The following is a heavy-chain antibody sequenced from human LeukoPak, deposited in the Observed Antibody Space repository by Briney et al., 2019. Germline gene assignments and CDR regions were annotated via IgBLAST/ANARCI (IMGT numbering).Heavy chain of an antibody. J-gene: IGHJ4*02. V-gene: IGHV3-33*01. Sequence: GRSLRLSCAVSGFTFSSYGMHWVRQAPGKGLEWVAVIWYDGSNKYYADSVKGRFTISRDNSKNTLYLQMNSLRAEDTAVYYCARGFHSGSYYTGYWGQGTLVTVSS. CDR3: ARGFHSGSYYTGY. CDR1: GFTFSSYG. CDR2: IWYDGSNK. D-gene: IGHD1-26*01.